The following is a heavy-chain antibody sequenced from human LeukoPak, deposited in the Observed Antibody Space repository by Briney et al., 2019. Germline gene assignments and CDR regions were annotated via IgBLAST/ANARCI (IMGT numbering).Heavy chain of an antibody. V-gene: IGHV1-2*02. CDR3: ARSAEDYYDSSGYPDY. J-gene: IGHJ4*02. CDR1: GYTFTGSY. Sequence: ASVKVSCKASGYTFTGSYMHWVRQAPGQGLEWMGWINPNSGGTNYAQKFQGRVTMTRDTSISTAYMELSRLRSDDTAVYYCARSAEDYYDSSGYPDYWGQGTLVTVSS. D-gene: IGHD3-22*01. CDR2: INPNSGGT.